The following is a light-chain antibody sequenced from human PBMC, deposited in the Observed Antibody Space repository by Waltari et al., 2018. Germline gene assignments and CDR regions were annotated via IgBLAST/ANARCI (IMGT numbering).Light chain of an antibody. CDR2: GTS. CDR3: QQYDGEVVT. Sequence: EIVLTQSPGTLSLSPGERATLSCRASQSVTSISLTWYQQKLGQAPRLLIYGTSSRATGIADRISGSGSGKDFTLTISRLEPEDFAVYDCQQYDGEVVTFGGGTKVEI. J-gene: IGKJ4*01. V-gene: IGKV3-20*01. CDR1: QSVTSIS.